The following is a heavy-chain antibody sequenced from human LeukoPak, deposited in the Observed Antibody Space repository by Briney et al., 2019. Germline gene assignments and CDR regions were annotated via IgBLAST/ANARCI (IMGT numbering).Heavy chain of an antibody. D-gene: IGHD4-23*01. V-gene: IGHV3-23*01. CDR3: ARDGSGGNFYYFDY. J-gene: IGHJ4*02. CDR1: GFTFSSYA. Sequence: GGSPRLSCAASGFTFSSYAMSWVRQAPGKGLEWVSAISGSGGSTYYADSVKGRFTISRDNSKNTLYLQMNSLRAEDTAVYYCARDGSGGNFYYFDYWGQGTLVTVSS. CDR2: ISGSGGST.